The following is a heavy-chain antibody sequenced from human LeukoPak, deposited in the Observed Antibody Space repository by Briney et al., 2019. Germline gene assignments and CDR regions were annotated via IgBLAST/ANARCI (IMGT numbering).Heavy chain of an antibody. CDR2: IGEDGGDI. CDR3: VRDRGSGSSQAHEFFEH. D-gene: IGHD1-26*01. V-gene: IGHV3-7*01. Sequence: GGSLRLSCAASGFTFTNYWMSWVRQAPGKGLEWVAMIGEDGGDIYYVGSVKGRFTISRDNTKNSLYLQMNSLRAEDTAMYYCVRDRGSGSSQAHEFFEHWGQGTLVTVSS. J-gene: IGHJ1*01. CDR1: GFTFTNYW.